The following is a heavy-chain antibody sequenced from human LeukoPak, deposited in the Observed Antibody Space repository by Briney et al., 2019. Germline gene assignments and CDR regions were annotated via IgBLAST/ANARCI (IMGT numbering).Heavy chain of an antibody. J-gene: IGHJ4*02. V-gene: IGHV1-24*01. D-gene: IGHD3-3*01. CDR1: GYTLTELS. CDR2: FDPEDGET. CDR3: ASSSPYDFWSGYILY. Sequence: ASVKVSCKVSGYTLTELSMHWVRQAPGKGLEWMGGFDPEDGETIYAQKFQGRVTMTRDTSTSTVYMELSSLRSEDTAVYYCASSSPYDFWSGYILYWGQGTLVTVSS.